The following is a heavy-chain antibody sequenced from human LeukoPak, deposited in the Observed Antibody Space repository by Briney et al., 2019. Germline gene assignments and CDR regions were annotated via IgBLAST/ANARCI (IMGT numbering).Heavy chain of an antibody. CDR2: INHSGST. Sequence: SETLSLPCAVYGGSFSGYYWSWIRQPPGKGLEWIGEINHSGSTNYNPSLKSRVTISVDTSKNQFSLKLSSVTAADTAVYYCARGKVLNWFDPWGQGTLVTVSS. CDR3: ARGKVLNWFDP. V-gene: IGHV4-34*01. CDR1: GGSFSGYY. J-gene: IGHJ5*02.